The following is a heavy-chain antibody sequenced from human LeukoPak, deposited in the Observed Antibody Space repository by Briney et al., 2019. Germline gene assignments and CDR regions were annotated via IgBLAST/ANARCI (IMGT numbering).Heavy chain of an antibody. D-gene: IGHD3-10*01. CDR1: GFTFTSYA. J-gene: IGHJ4*02. CDR2: ISASGGST. V-gene: IGHV3-23*01. Sequence: GGSLRLSCAASGFTFTSYAVSWVRQPPGKGLEWVSGISASGGSTYYADSVKGRFTISRDNSKNMLYLQMNSLRADDTAVYYCANHSGSPYRASDYWGQGTLVTVSS. CDR3: ANHSGSPYRASDY.